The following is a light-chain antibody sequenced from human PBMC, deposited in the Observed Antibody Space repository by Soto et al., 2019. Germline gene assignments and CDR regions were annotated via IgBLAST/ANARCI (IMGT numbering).Light chain of an antibody. CDR2: LNSDGSH. Sequence: QLVLTQSPSASASLGASVKLTCTLSSGHSNYAIACHQQQSEKGPRYLMKLNSDGSHSKGDGIPDRFSGSSSGAERYLTISILQSEDEADYYCQTWGSGIVVFGGGTTLTVL. V-gene: IGLV4-69*01. CDR1: SGHSNYA. J-gene: IGLJ2*01. CDR3: QTWGSGIVV.